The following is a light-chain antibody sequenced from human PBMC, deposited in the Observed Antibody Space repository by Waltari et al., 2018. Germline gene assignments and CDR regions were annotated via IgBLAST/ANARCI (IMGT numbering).Light chain of an antibody. CDR2: EAS. J-gene: IGKJ4*01. Sequence: EILMTQSPGTLSVSPGERDTLSCRASQSVSSDLAWYQQKPGQAPRLLIYEASTRATGIPDRFSGRGSGTEFTLTISSLQPEDFGLYYCQQYNNWPPLTFGGGTKVEIK. CDR1: QSVSSD. V-gene: IGKV3-15*01. CDR3: QQYNNWPPLT.